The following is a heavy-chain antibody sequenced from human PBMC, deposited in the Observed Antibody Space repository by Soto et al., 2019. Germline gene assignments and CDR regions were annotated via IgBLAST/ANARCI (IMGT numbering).Heavy chain of an antibody. CDR2: IVVGSGNT. J-gene: IGHJ4*02. Sequence: QMQLVQSGPEVKKPGTSVKVSCKASGFTFTSSAVQWVRQARGQRLEWIGWIVVGSGNTNYAQKFQERVTITRDMSTSTAYMELSSLRSEDTAVYYCAAGSRAASRWNYWGQGTLVTVSS. CDR3: AAGSRAASRWNY. D-gene: IGHD6-13*01. CDR1: GFTFTSSA. V-gene: IGHV1-58*01.